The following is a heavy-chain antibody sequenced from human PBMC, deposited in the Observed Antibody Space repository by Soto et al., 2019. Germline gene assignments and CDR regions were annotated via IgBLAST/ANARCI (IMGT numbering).Heavy chain of an antibody. CDR2: FESGGDT. V-gene: IGHV3-66*01. Sequence: EVQVVESGGGLVQPGGSLRLSCAASGFNVGTNYMTWVRQAPGKGLEWVSVFESGGDTSYADSVKGRFTISRDNSKNSVFLQMNSLRVEDTATYYCAREQPSRPNSLDPWGQGNLVTVSS. J-gene: IGHJ5*02. CDR1: GFNVGTNY. CDR3: AREQPSRPNSLDP.